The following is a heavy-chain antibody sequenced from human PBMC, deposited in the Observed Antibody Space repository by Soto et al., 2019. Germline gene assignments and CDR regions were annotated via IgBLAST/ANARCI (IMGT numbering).Heavy chain of an antibody. Sequence: QVQLVESGGGVVQPGRSLRLSCAVSGFTFRSYGMHWVRQAPGKGLEWVAVISHDGNNKYYADSVKGRFSISRDNSKNTLYLQINSLRTEETAVYYCAKDRGGPVDYWGQGTLVTVSS. CDR3: AKDRGGPVDY. D-gene: IGHD3-10*01. V-gene: IGHV3-30*18. CDR2: ISHDGNNK. CDR1: GFTFRSYG. J-gene: IGHJ4*02.